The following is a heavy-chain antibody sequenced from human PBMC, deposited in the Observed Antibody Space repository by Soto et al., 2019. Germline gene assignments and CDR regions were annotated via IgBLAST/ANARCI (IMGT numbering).Heavy chain of an antibody. D-gene: IGHD2-2*01. V-gene: IGHV4-39*01. Sequence: SETLSLTCTVSGGSISSSSYYWGWIRQPPGKGLEWIGSIYYSGSTYYNPSLKSRVTISVDTSKNQFSLKLSSVTAADTAVYYCARLMRLATPAHNYYYGMDVWGQGTTVTVSS. CDR1: GGSISSSSYY. CDR3: ARLMRLATPAHNYYYGMDV. CDR2: IYYSGST. J-gene: IGHJ6*02.